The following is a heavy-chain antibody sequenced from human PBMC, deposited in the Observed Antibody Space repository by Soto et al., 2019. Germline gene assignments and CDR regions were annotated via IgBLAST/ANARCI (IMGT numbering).Heavy chain of an antibody. D-gene: IGHD2-15*01. Sequence: QVQLVQSGVEVKKPGASVKVSCKASGYTFISHGISWVRQAPGQGLEWMGWISGKNGNTNYAQKLQGRVTLTTDTSTRTASMELRSLRSDDTAVYYCARVSSSIVVVPDYGMDVWGQGTTVTVSS. CDR3: ARVSSSIVVVPDYGMDV. V-gene: IGHV1-18*04. J-gene: IGHJ6*02. CDR1: GYTFISHG. CDR2: ISGKNGNT.